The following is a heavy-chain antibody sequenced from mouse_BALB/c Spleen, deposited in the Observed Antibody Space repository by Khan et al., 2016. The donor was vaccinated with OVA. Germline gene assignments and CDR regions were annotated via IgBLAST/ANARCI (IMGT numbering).Heavy chain of an antibody. D-gene: IGHD2-2*01. Sequence: EVQLQESGPSLVKPSQTLSLTCSVTGDSITSGYWNWIRKFPGNKLDYMGYISYSGSTNYNPSLKSRISITRDTSKNQYYLQLNSVTSEDTSTYDCARFRLRSYYFDSWGQGTTLTVSS. J-gene: IGHJ2*01. CDR2: ISYSGST. V-gene: IGHV3-8*02. CDR3: ARFRLRSYYFDS. CDR1: GDSITSGY.